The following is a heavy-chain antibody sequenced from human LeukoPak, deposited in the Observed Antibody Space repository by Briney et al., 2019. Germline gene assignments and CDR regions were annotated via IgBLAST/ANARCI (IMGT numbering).Heavy chain of an antibody. Sequence: GGSLRLSCAASGFTFSSYSMNWVRQAPGKGLEWVSSISSSSSYIYYADSVKGRFTISRDNAKNSLYLQMNSLRTEDTAVYYCASVPGTTVTTDYWGQGTLVTVSS. V-gene: IGHV3-21*01. CDR2: ISSSSSYI. CDR3: ASVPGTTVTTDY. D-gene: IGHD4-17*01. CDR1: GFTFSSYS. J-gene: IGHJ4*02.